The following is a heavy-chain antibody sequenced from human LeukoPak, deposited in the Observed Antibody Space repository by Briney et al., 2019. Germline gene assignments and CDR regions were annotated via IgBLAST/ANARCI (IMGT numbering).Heavy chain of an antibody. Sequence: GGSLRLSCAASRFTFSTHGMHWVRQAPGKGLEWVAFISYHGSNKHYADSVKGRFTISRDNSKNSLYLQMHSLRPEDTAVYYCARAYSGSFYEAFDFWGQGTMVTVSS. V-gene: IGHV3-30-3*01. CDR1: RFTFSTHG. J-gene: IGHJ3*01. CDR3: ARAYSGSFYEAFDF. D-gene: IGHD1-26*01. CDR2: ISYHGSNK.